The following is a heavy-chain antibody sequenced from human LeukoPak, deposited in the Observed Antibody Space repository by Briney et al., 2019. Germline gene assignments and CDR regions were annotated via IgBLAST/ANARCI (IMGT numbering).Heavy chain of an antibody. CDR3: ARRDLYCSSTSCYNAFDI. J-gene: IGHJ3*02. CDR1: GYTFTSYD. CDR2: MNPNSGNT. V-gene: IGHV1-8*01. D-gene: IGHD2-2*02. Sequence: GASVKVSCKASGYTFTSYDINWVRQATGQGLEWMGWMNPNSGNTGYAQKFQGRVTMTRNTSISTAYMELSSLRSEDTAVYCCARRDLYCSSTSCYNAFDIWGQGTMVTVSS.